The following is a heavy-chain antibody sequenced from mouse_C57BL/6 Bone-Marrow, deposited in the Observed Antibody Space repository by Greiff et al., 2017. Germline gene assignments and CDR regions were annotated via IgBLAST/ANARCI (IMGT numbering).Heavy chain of an antibody. CDR2: ISGGGGNT. J-gene: IGHJ1*03. V-gene: IGHV5-9*01. D-gene: IGHD1-1*01. CDR3: SRQVTTVLATKYFDV. CDR1: GFTFSSYT. Sequence: DVKLVESGGGLVKPGGSLKLSCAASGFTFSSYTMSWVRQTPEKRLQWVAAISGGGGNTYYPDSVKGRFTISRDNDKNILYMQMGSLRSEDTALYYCSRQVTTVLATKYFDVWGTGTTVTVSS.